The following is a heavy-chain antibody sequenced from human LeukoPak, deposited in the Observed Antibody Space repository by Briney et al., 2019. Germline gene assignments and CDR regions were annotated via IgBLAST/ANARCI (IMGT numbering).Heavy chain of an antibody. CDR2: ITYDGSNK. CDR3: ARDPTTYDSSGYYPGY. D-gene: IGHD3-22*01. V-gene: IGHV3-30-3*01. Sequence: GGSLRLSCAASGFTFSSYAMHWVRQAPGKGLEWVAVITYDGSNKYYADSVKGRFTISRDNSKNTLYLQMNSLRAEDTAVYYCARDPTTYDSSGYYPGYWGQGTLVTVSS. CDR1: GFTFSSYA. J-gene: IGHJ4*02.